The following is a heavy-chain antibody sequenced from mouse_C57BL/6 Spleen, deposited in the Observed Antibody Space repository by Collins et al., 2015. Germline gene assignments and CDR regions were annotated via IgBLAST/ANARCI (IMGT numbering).Heavy chain of an antibody. D-gene: IGHD2-3*01. CDR2: IYPGNGDS. V-gene: IGHV1-12*01. Sequence: QAYLQQSGAELVRPGASVKMSCKASGYTFTTYNMHWVKQTPRQGLEWIGAIYPGNGDSSFNQKFKGKASLTVDKSSSTAYMQLSSLTSEDSAVYFCARGVYDGYYDPFYYAMDYWGQGTSVTVSS. J-gene: IGHJ4*01. CDR1: GYTFTTYN. CDR3: ARGVYDGYYDPFYYAMDY.